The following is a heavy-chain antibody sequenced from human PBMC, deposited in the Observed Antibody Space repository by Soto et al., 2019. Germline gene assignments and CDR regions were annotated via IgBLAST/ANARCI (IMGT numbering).Heavy chain of an antibody. J-gene: IGHJ5*02. CDR1: GGTFSSYT. Sequence: QVQLVQSGAEVKKPWSSVKVSCKASGGTFSSYTISWVRQAPGQGLEWMGRIIPILGIANYAQKFQGRVTITADKSTSTAYMELSSLRSEDTAVYYCARDYYGAGSYFRFDPWGQGTLVTVSS. CDR3: ARDYYGAGSYFRFDP. V-gene: IGHV1-69*08. D-gene: IGHD3-10*01. CDR2: IIPILGIA.